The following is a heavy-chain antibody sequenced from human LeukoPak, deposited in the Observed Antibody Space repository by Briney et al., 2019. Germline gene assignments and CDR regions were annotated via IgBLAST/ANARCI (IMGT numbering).Heavy chain of an antibody. D-gene: IGHD6-13*01. CDR3: ARGESSGIAAAGFDY. CDR2: IYYSGST. Sequence: PSETLSLTCTVSGGSISSYYWSWIRQPPGKGLEWIGYIYYSGSTNYNPSLKSRVTISVDTSKNQFSLKLSSVTAADTAVYYRARGESSGIAAAGFDYWGQGTLVTVSS. V-gene: IGHV4-59*01. J-gene: IGHJ4*02. CDR1: GGSISSYY.